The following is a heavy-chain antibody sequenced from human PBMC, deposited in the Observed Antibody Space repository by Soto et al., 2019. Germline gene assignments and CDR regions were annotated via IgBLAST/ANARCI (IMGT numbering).Heavy chain of an antibody. Sequence: DVQLVESGGGLVQPGRSLRLSCAASGFTFDDYAMHWVRQAPGKGLEWVSGISWNSGSIGYADSVKGRFTISRDNAKNSLYLQMNSLRAEDTALYYCAKGTGSNYYYYYYMDVWGKGTTVTVSS. V-gene: IGHV3-9*01. J-gene: IGHJ6*03. CDR3: AKGTGSNYYYYYYMDV. CDR2: ISWNSGSI. CDR1: GFTFDDYA.